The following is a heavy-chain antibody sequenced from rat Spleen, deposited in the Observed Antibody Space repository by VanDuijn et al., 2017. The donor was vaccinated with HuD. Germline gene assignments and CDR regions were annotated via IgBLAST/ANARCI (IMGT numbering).Heavy chain of an antibody. CDR2: ISSGGST. J-gene: IGHJ2*01. CDR1: GFTFSNYY. D-gene: IGHD1-1*01. Sequence: VQLVESGGGLVQPGRSMKLSCAASGFTFSNYYMAWVRQAPTKGLEWIAAISSGGSTYYNSVLKSRLSISRDTSKSQVFLKMNSLQTEDTAMYFCARTTVVPFDYWGQGVMVTVSS. CDR3: ARTTVVPFDY. V-gene: IGHV2S12*01.